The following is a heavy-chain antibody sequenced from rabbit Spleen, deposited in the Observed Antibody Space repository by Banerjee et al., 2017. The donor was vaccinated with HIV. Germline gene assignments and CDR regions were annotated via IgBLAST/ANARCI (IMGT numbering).Heavy chain of an antibody. CDR1: GFSFSSSDY. Sequence: QQLVESGGGLVKPGASLTLTCKASGFSFSSSDYMCWVRQAPGKGLEWISCIAGSSSGFTYSATWAKDRFTCSKTSSTTVTLQMTSLTAADTATYFCARDLVAVIGWNFNLWGPGTLVTVS. CDR2: IAGSSSGFT. J-gene: IGHJ4*01. CDR3: ARDLVAVIGWNFNL. D-gene: IGHD1-1*01. V-gene: IGHV1S40*01.